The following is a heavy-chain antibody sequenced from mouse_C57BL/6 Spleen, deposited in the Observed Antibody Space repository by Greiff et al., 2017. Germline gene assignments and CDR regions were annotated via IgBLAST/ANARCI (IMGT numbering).Heavy chain of an antibody. D-gene: IGHD2-10*01. J-gene: IGHJ4*01. Sequence: EVKLMESGGGLVKPGGSLKLSCAASGFTFSDYGMHWVRQAPEKGLEWVAYISSGSSTIYYADTVKGRFTITRDNAKNTLFLQMTSLRSEDTAMYYCARCGLLSFMDYWGQGTSVTVSS. CDR3: ARCGLLSFMDY. CDR1: GFTFSDYG. CDR2: ISSGSSTI. V-gene: IGHV5-17*01.